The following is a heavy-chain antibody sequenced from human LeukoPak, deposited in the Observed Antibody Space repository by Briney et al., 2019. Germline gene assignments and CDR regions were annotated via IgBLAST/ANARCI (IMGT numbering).Heavy chain of an antibody. CDR1: GFTFSSYG. Sequence: GRSLRLSCAASGFTFSSYGMSWVRQAPGKGLEWVSGINWNGGSTGYADSVKGRFTISRDNARNSLYLQMNSLRAEDTAVYYCARAKPKNMVRGLIMRRESRYYFDYWGQGTLVTVSS. CDR2: INWNGGST. J-gene: IGHJ4*02. V-gene: IGHV3-20*04. CDR3: ARAKPKNMVRGLIMRRESRYYFDY. D-gene: IGHD3-10*01.